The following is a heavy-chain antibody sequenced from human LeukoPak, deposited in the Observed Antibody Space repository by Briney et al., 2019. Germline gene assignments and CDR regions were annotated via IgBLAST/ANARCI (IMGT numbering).Heavy chain of an antibody. D-gene: IGHD6-19*01. Sequence: GGSLRLSCAASGVTFSSDWMSWVRQAPGEGREWVANIKQDGSEKYYVASVKGRFTIPRDNAKNTLFLQMNSLRAEDTAVYSGARGPAAGNLLGYWGQGALVTVSS. CDR3: ARGPAAGNLLGY. V-gene: IGHV3-7*01. CDR1: GVTFSSDW. CDR2: IKQDGSEK. J-gene: IGHJ4*02.